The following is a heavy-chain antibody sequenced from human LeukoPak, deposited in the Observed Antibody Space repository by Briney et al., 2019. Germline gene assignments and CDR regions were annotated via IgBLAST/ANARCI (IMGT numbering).Heavy chain of an antibody. Sequence: GGSLRLSCAASGFTFSSYWMHWVRQAPGKGLVWVSRINSDGSDTMYADSVKGRFTISRDNSKNTLYLQMNSLRAEDTAVYYCAKDLGPTGGAFDIWGQGTMVTVSS. CDR3: AKDLGPTGGAFDI. V-gene: IGHV3-74*03. D-gene: IGHD4-17*01. CDR2: INSDGSDT. J-gene: IGHJ3*02. CDR1: GFTFSSYW.